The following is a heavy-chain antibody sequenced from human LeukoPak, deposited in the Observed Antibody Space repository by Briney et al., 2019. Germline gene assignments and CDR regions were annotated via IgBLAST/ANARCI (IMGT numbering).Heavy chain of an antibody. CDR2: ITSAGNT. Sequence: GGSPRLSCVASGIALSTNMMTWVRQVPGKGLECISTITSAGNTYYVDSVRGRFTLSRDISKNTVYLALNSLRAEDTAVYYCVKRPDYGGGNYVFEHWGRGTLVTVSS. CDR3: VKRPDYGGGNYVFEH. V-gene: IGHV3-23*01. J-gene: IGHJ4*02. CDR1: GIALSTNM. D-gene: IGHD4-23*01.